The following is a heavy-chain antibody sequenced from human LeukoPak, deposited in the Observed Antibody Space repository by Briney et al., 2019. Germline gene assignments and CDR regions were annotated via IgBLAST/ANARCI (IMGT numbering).Heavy chain of an antibody. J-gene: IGHJ4*02. D-gene: IGHD6-13*01. CDR3: ARVRWYYFDY. CDR1: GGSISSYY. CDR2: IYYSGST. V-gene: IGHV4-59*01. Sequence: KPSETLSLTCTVSGGSISSYYWSWIRQPPGKGPEWIGYIYYSGSTNYNPSLKSRVTTSVDTSKNQFSLKLSSVTAADTAVYYCARVRWYYFDYWGQGTLVTVSS.